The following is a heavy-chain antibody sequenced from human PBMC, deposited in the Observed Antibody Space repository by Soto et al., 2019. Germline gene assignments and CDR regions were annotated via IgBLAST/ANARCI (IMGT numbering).Heavy chain of an antibody. J-gene: IGHJ6*02. V-gene: IGHV4-31*03. CDR1: GGSISSGGYY. Sequence: TLSLTCTVSGGSISSGGYYWSWIRQHPGKGLEWIGYIYYSGSTYYNPSLKSRVTISVDTSKNKFSLKLSSVTAADTAVYYCAGTVARNRAYDYDMDVWGQGTTVTVSS. CDR3: AGTVARNRAYDYDMDV. D-gene: IGHD5-12*01. CDR2: IYYSGST.